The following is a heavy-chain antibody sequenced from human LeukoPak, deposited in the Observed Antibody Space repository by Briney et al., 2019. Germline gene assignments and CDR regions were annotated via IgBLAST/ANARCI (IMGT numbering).Heavy chain of an antibody. V-gene: IGHV3-21*04. CDR1: GFTFSSYA. CDR2: IGPSGGSI. CDR3: ARLAGSRPPWYLDL. D-gene: IGHD6-19*01. Sequence: GGSLRLSCTASGFTFSSYAMNWVRQAPGKGLEWVSSIGPSGGSIFYAASLKGRISISRDNAQNSLHLQLSGLRADDTAIYYCARLAGSRPPWYLDLWGRGTLVTVSS. J-gene: IGHJ2*01.